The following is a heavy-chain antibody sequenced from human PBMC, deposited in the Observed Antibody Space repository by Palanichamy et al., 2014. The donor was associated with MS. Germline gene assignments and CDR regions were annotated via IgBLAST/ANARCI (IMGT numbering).Heavy chain of an antibody. Sequence: EVQLLESGGGLVQPGGSLRLSCAASGFTFSSYAMSWVRQAPGKGLEWVSAISGSGGSTYYADSVKGRFTISRDNSKNTLYLQMNSLRAEDTAVYYCAKDPNDYVWGSYRPNWFDPWGQGTLVTVSS. J-gene: IGHJ5*02. D-gene: IGHD3-16*02. CDR1: GFTFSSYA. V-gene: IGHV3-23*01. CDR2: ISGSGGST. CDR3: AKDPNDYVWGSYRPNWFDP.